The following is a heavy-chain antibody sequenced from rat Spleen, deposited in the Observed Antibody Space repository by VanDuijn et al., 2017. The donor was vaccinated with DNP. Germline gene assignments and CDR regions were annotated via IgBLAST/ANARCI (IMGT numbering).Heavy chain of an antibody. CDR3: ATLGFITAVVPFAY. Sequence: EVQLVESGGGLVRPGRSLKLSCAASGFTFGDYFMAWVRLTPKRGLEWVASINYAASSLYYGDSVKGRFTISRDNAKSTLYLEMDSLRSEDTATYHCATLGFITAVVPFAYWGQGTLVTVSS. D-gene: IGHD1-1*01. V-gene: IGHV5-22*01. CDR1: GFTFGDYF. J-gene: IGHJ3*01. CDR2: INYAASSL.